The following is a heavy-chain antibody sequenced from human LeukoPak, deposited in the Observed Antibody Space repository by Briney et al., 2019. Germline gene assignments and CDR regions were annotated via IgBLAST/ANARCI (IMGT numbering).Heavy chain of an antibody. V-gene: IGHV3-15*01. CDR3: TTTDYYDSSGYDY. CDR1: GFTFSNAW. J-gene: IGHJ4*02. CDR2: IKSKTDRGTT. D-gene: IGHD3-22*01. Sequence: SGGSLRLSCAASGFTFSNAWMSWVRQAPGKGLEWVGRIKSKTDRGTTDYAAPVKGRFTISRDDSKNTLYLQMNSLKTEDTAVYYCTTTDYYDSSGYDYWGQGTLVTVSS.